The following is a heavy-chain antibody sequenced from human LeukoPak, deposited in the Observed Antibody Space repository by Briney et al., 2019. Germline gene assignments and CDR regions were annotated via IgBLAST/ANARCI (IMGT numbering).Heavy chain of an antibody. V-gene: IGHV3-11*06. CDR1: GFIFSDYY. CDR2: ISRTSSDT. CDR3: AAPYYYGSGSLLNYYYGMDV. J-gene: IGHJ6*04. D-gene: IGHD3-10*01. Sequence: GGSLRLSCAASGFIFSDYYMSWIRQTPGKGQEWLSYISRTSSDTNYADSVKGRFTISRDNAKKSLFLQMNSLRAEDTGVYYCAAPYYYGSGSLLNYYYGMDVWGKGTTVTVSS.